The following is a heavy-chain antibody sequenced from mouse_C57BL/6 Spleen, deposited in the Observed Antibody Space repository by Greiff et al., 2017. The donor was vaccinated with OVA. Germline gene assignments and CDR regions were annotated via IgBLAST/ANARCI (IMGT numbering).Heavy chain of an antibody. J-gene: IGHJ3*01. CDR1: GYTFTSYW. V-gene: IGHV1-50*01. Sequence: QVQLQQPGAELVKPGASVKLSCKASGYTFTSYWMQWVKQRPGQGLEWIGEIDPSDSYTNYNQKFKGKATLTVDTSSSTAYMQLSSLTSEDSAVYYCARGDYDGGGFAYWGQGTLVTVSA. D-gene: IGHD2-4*01. CDR2: IDPSDSYT. CDR3: ARGDYDGGGFAY.